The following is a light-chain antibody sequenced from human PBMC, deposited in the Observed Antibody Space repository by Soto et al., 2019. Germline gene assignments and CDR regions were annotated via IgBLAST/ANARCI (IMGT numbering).Light chain of an antibody. Sequence: IVMTQAPVSRSGSPRERANLSCRASQSVSDSLAWYQQKPGQAPRLLFYGASTRATDIPVRFSGSGSGTEFTLTISSLQSEDFAVYYCQQYNNLPLTFGGGTKVDIK. V-gene: IGKV3D-15*01. CDR3: QQYNNLPLT. J-gene: IGKJ4*01. CDR2: GAS. CDR1: QSVSDS.